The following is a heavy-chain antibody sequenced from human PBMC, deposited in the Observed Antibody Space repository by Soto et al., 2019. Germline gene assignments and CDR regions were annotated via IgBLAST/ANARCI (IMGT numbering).Heavy chain of an antibody. Sequence: PGGSLRLSCGASGFTFSTYNMSWVRQAPGKGLEWVSSISGSGDSTDYADSVKGRFTISRDNSKNTLYLQMNSLRAEDTAVYYCAKGVILEGLFDYWGQGSLVTVSS. J-gene: IGHJ4*02. CDR2: ISGSGDST. V-gene: IGHV3-23*01. D-gene: IGHD1-1*01. CDR3: AKGVILEGLFDY. CDR1: GFTFSTYN.